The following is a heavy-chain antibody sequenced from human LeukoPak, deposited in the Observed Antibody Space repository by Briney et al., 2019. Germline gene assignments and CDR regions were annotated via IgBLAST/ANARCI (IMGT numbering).Heavy chain of an antibody. CDR2: ISYDGSNK. D-gene: IGHD2-15*01. V-gene: IGHV3-30-3*01. CDR1: GFTFSSYA. J-gene: IGHJ4*02. CDR3: ARDKSCSGGSCYYFDY. Sequence: GRSLRLSCAASGFTFSSYATHWVRQAPGKGLEWVAVISYDGSNKYYADSVKGRFTISRDNSKNTLYLQMNSLRAEDTAVYYCARDKSCSGGSCYYFDYWGQGTLVTVSS.